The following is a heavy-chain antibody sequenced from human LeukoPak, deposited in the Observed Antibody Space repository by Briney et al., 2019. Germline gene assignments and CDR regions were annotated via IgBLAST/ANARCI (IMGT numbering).Heavy chain of an antibody. CDR3: ARDKYYGQTKHLDNWFDP. CDR2: IYHSGST. Sequence: NSSQTLSLTCAVSGGSISSGGYSWSWIRQPPGKGLEWIGYIYHSGSTNCNPSLKSRVTISVDKSKNQFSLKLSSVTAADTAVYYCARDKYYGQTKHLDNWFDPWGQGTLVTVSS. D-gene: IGHD3-10*01. CDR1: GGSISSGGYS. J-gene: IGHJ5*02. V-gene: IGHV4-30-2*01.